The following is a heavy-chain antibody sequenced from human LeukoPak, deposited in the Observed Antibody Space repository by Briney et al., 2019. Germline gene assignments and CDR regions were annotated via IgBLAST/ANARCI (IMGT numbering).Heavy chain of an antibody. CDR2: IIPIFGTA. J-gene: IGHJ4*02. CDR3: ARGYYYGSGSYYSSFDY. CDR1: GGTFSSYA. Sequence: SVKVSCKASGGTFSSYAISWVRQAPGQGLEWMGGIIPIFGTANYAQKFQGRVTMTRDTSTSTVYMELSSLRSEDTAVYYCARGYYYGSGSYYSSFDYWGQGTLVTVSS. D-gene: IGHD3-10*01. V-gene: IGHV1-69*05.